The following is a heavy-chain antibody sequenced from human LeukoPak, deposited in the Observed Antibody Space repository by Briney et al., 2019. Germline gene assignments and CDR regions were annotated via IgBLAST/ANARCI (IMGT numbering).Heavy chain of an antibody. CDR1: GGSFSGYY. J-gene: IGHJ4*02. CDR3: ASQYYDILTGYYPPSWYFDY. V-gene: IGHV4-39*01. CDR2: IYYSGST. Sequence: SETLSLTCAVYGGSFSGYYWGWIRQPPGKGLEWIGSIYYSGSTYYNPSLKSRVTISVDTSKNQLSLKLSSVTAADTAVYYCASQYYDILTGYYPPSWYFDYWGQGTLVTVSS. D-gene: IGHD3-9*01.